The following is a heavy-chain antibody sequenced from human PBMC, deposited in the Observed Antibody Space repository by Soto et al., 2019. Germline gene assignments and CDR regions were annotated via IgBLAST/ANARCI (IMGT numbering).Heavy chain of an antibody. CDR1: GGSIRSGGHS. CDR2: IYHSGST. J-gene: IGHJ5*02. CDR3: AREKITPTNWFDP. Sequence: PSETLCLTCAVSGGSIRSGGHSWSWIRQPPGKGLEWIGYIYHSGSTYYNPSLKSRVTISVDRSKNQFSLKLSSVTAADTAVYYCAREKITPTNWFDPWGQGTLVTVSS. D-gene: IGHD1-20*01. V-gene: IGHV4-30-2*01.